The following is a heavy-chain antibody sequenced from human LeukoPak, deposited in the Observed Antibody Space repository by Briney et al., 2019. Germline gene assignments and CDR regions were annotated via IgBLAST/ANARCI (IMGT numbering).Heavy chain of an antibody. D-gene: IGHD4-11*01. V-gene: IGHV4-59*11. CDR1: GGSISSHY. CDR2: IYYSGST. CDR3: ARDGPTVGTFDY. J-gene: IGHJ4*02. Sequence: SETLSLTCTVSGGSISSHYWSWIRQPPGKGLEWIGYIYYSGSTNYNPSLKSRVTISVDTSKNQFSLKLSSVTAADTAVYYCARDGPTVGTFDYWGQGTLVTVSS.